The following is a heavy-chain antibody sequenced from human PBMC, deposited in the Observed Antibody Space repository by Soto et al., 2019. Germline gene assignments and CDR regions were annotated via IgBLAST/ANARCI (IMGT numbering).Heavy chain of an antibody. Sequence: QVQLVQSGAEVEKPGASVKVSCKASGYTFTDYGISWVRQAPGQGLQWMGWITAFNGNTKYAQQFQGRVTMTTDTSTSTAYMELRSLESDATSVYYCARISQSDFWSGYYYFFDYWGQGTLVTVSS. J-gene: IGHJ4*02. CDR1: GYTFTDYG. CDR2: ITAFNGNT. D-gene: IGHD3-3*01. CDR3: ARISQSDFWSGYYYFFDY. V-gene: IGHV1-18*01.